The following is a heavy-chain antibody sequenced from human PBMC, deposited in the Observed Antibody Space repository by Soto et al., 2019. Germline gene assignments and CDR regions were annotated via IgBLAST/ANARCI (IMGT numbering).Heavy chain of an antibody. CDR2: IYYTGNT. D-gene: IGHD1-26*01. CDR3: ARDSRRREDSGTHPLYSLAY. Sequence: SQTMSETRRVGGGSSGSGDYYRSRKSQSPGKGLEWIGYIYYTGNTYYNPSLGSRVTFSVDTSQNQLSLRLSDVTVADTAVYYCARDSRRREDSGTHPLYSLAYRGQGTLVPVSS. J-gene: IGHJ4*02. CDR1: GGSSGSGDYY. V-gene: IGHV4-30-4*01.